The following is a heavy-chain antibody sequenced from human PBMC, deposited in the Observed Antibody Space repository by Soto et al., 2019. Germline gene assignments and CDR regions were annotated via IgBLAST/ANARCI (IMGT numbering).Heavy chain of an antibody. CDR3: ARDAPSITMVRGVIRYFDY. J-gene: IGHJ4*02. CDR2: IYYSGST. V-gene: IGHV4-31*03. CDR1: GGSIGSGGYY. Sequence: SETLSLTCTVSGGSIGSGGYYWSWIRQHPGKGLEWIGYIYYSGSTYYNPSLKSRVTISVDTSKNQFSLKLSSVTAADTAVYYCARDAPSITMVRGVIRYFDYWGQGTLVTVSS. D-gene: IGHD3-10*01.